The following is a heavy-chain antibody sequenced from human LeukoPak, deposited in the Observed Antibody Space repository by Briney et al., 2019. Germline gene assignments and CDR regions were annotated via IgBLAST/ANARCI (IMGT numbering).Heavy chain of an antibody. Sequence: GGSLRLSCAASGFTFSSYWMSWVRQAPGKGLDWVANIKQDGTDKYYVDSVKGRFTISRDNAKNLLYLQMNSLRAEDTAVYYCAREKLDTRGYVDYWGQGTLVTVSS. D-gene: IGHD3-22*01. CDR2: IKQDGTDK. CDR3: AREKLDTRGYVDY. V-gene: IGHV3-7*01. J-gene: IGHJ4*02. CDR1: GFTFSSYW.